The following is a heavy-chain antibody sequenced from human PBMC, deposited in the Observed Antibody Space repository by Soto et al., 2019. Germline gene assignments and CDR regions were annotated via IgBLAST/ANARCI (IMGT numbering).Heavy chain of an antibody. Sequence: SETVSLTCAVYGGSFSGYYWSWIRQPPGKGLEWIGEINHSGSTNYNPSLKSRVTISVDTSKNQFSLKLSSVTAADTAVYYCARGRYYGSGSYLPFYYYYYGMDVWGQGTTVTVSS. CDR3: ARGRYYGSGSYLPFYYYYYGMDV. J-gene: IGHJ6*02. D-gene: IGHD3-10*01. CDR2: INHSGST. CDR1: GGSFSGYY. V-gene: IGHV4-34*01.